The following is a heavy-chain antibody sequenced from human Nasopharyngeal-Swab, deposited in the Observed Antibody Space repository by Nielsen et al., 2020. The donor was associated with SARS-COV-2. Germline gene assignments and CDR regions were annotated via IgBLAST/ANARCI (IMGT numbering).Heavy chain of an antibody. CDR3: ARGPAWWELLPEYFQH. V-gene: IGHV4-34*01. CDR2: INHSGST. CDR1: GWSFSGYY. Sequence: SETLSLTFAVYGWSFSGYYWSWIRQPPGKGLEWIGEINHSGSTNYNPSLKSRVTISVDTSKNQFSLKLSSVTAADTAVYYCARGPAWWELLPEYFQHWGQGTLVTVSS. J-gene: IGHJ1*01. D-gene: IGHD1-26*01.